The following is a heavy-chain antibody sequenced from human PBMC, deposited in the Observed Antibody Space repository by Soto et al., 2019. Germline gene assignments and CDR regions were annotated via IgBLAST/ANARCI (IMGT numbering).Heavy chain of an antibody. CDR2: INAGNGNT. D-gene: IGHD6-19*01. CDR3: ARAVAVPADFDY. Sequence: QVQLEQSGAEEKKPGASVKVSCKASGYTFTGYAMHWVRQAPGHRLEWMGWINAGNGNTKYSQKFQGRVTITRDTSASTTYMELSSLRSEDTAVYYCARAVAVPADFDYWGQGTLVTVSS. J-gene: IGHJ4*02. V-gene: IGHV1-3*05. CDR1: GYTFTGYA.